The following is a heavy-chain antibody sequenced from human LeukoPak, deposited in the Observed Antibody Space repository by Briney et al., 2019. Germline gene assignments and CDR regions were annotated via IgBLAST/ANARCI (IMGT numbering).Heavy chain of an antibody. CDR2: IYYSGST. J-gene: IGHJ4*02. CDR1: GGSISSYY. Sequence: SETLSLTCTVSGGSISSYYWSWIRQPPGKGLEWIGYIYYSGSTNYNPSLKSRVTISVDTSKNQFSLKLSSVTAADTAVYYCARFSGTYYFDYWGQGTLVTVPS. CDR3: ARFSGTYYFDY. V-gene: IGHV4-59*01.